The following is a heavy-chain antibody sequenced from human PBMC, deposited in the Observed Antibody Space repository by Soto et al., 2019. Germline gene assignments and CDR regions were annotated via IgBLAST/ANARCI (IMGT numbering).Heavy chain of an antibody. CDR1: GFTFSSYA. CDR2: ISYDGSNK. D-gene: IGHD5-18*01. J-gene: IGHJ4*02. CDR3: ARGQYSYGYIFDY. V-gene: IGHV3-30-3*01. Sequence: QVQLVESGGGVVQPGRSLRLSCAASGFTFSSYAMHWVRQAPGKGLEWVAVISYDGSNKYYADSVKGRFTISRDNSKNTLYLQMNSLRAEDTAVYYCARGQYSYGYIFDYWGQGTLVTVSS.